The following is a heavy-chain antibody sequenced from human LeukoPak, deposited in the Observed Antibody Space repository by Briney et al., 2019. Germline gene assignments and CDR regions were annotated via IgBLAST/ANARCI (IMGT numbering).Heavy chain of an antibody. J-gene: IGHJ4*02. CDR3: ANGEGFDY. Sequence: PGGSLRLSWAASGFTFSTYVMHWVRQAPGKGLEWVAVISYDGSNEYYADSVKGRFTISRDNSKNTLYLQMNSLRAEDTAVYYCANGEGFDYWGQGALVTVSS. CDR2: ISYDGSNE. V-gene: IGHV3-30*18. CDR1: GFTFSTYV.